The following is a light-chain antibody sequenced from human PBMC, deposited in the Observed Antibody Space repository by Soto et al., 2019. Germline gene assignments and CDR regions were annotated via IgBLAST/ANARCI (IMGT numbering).Light chain of an antibody. CDR1: QDIRSY. J-gene: IGKJ5*01. V-gene: IGKV1-33*01. CDR3: QQYDSLPIT. CDR2: DAS. Sequence: DIQMTQSPSSLSASVGDRVTITCQASQDIRSYLNWFQQKPGKAPKLLIYDASRLETGVPSRFSGSGSGTDFSFAISSLQPEDIATYYCQQYDSLPITFGQGTRLEMK.